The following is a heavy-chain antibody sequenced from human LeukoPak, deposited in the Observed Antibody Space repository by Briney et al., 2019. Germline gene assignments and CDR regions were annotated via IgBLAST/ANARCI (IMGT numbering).Heavy chain of an antibody. Sequence: AGSLRLSCATSGLAFSNFCMYWVRPAQGKGLEWVASIKPDGSEDFYADSVKGRFNISRDNAKNSLFLQMTKLKAEDTAVYYCAVDRRFKIFDYWGQGTLVTVSS. CDR2: IKPDGSED. CDR3: AVDRRFKIFDY. J-gene: IGHJ4*02. V-gene: IGHV3-7*01. D-gene: IGHD5-24*01. CDR1: GLAFSNFC.